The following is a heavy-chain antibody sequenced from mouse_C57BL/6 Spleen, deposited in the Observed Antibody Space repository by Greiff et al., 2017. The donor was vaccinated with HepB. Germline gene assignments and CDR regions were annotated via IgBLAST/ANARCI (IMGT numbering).Heavy chain of an antibody. D-gene: IGHD2-2*01. V-gene: IGHV14-4*01. J-gene: IGHJ3*01. CDR3: TTGEWLPFAY. CDR1: GFNIKDDY. CDR2: IDPENGDT. Sequence: VQLKESGAELVRPGASVKLSCTASGFNIKDDYMHWVKQRPEQGLEWIGWIDPENGDTEYASKFQGKATITADTSSNTAYLQLSSLTSEDTAVYYCTTGEWLPFAYWGQGTLVTVSA.